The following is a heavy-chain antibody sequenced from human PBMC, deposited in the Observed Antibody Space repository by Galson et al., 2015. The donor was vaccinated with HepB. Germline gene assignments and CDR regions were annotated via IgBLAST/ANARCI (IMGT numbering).Heavy chain of an antibody. V-gene: IGHV3-11*01. J-gene: IGHJ4*02. CDR1: GFTFSDYY. CDR3: AGGQPEMATIWAYFDY. CDR2: ISSSGSTI. Sequence: SLRLSCAASGFTFSDYYMSWIRQAPGKGLEWVSYISSSGSTIYYADSVKGRFTISRDNAKNSLYLQMNSLRAEDTAVYYCAGGQPEMATIWAYFDYWGQGTLVTVSS. D-gene: IGHD5-24*01.